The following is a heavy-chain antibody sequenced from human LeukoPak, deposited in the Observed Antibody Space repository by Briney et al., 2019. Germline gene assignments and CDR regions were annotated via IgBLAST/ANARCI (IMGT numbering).Heavy chain of an antibody. CDR1: GYTFTGYY. CDR2: INPNSGVT. V-gene: IGHV1-2*02. J-gene: IGHJ4*02. Sequence: ASVKVSCKASGYTFTGYYMHWARQAPGQGLEWMGWINPNSGVTNYAQKFQDRVTMTRDTSISTAYMDLSSLRSDDTAVYYCARESSYTSSWNFWGQGTLVTVSS. CDR3: ARESSYTSSWNF. D-gene: IGHD6-13*01.